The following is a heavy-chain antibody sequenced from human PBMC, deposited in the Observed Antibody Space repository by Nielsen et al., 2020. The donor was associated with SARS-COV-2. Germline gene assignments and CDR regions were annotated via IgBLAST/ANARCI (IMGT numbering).Heavy chain of an antibody. CDR1: GFTFSSYA. CDR3: TTGSRLWFGDLLLGY. V-gene: IGHV3-23*01. Sequence: GESLKISCAASGFTFSSYAMSWVRQAPGKGLEWVSAISGSGGSTYYADSVKGRFTISRDNSKNTLYLQMNSLRAEDTAVYYCTTGSRLWFGDLLLGYWGQGTLVTVSS. CDR2: ISGSGGST. J-gene: IGHJ4*02. D-gene: IGHD3-10*01.